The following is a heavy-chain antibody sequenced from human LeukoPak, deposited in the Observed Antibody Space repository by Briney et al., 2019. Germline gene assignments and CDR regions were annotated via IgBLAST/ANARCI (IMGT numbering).Heavy chain of an antibody. CDR2: LIGSSGST. J-gene: IGHJ4*02. CDR3: AKGAYDYIEIGYFDS. CDR1: GFTSIDYA. D-gene: IGHD5-12*01. Sequence: GGSLRLSCAASGFTSIDYAMNWVRQAPGKGLEWVSVLIGSSGSTDYADSAKGRFTISRDNSKNTLFLQMNSLRAEDTAIYYCAKGAYDYIEIGYFDSWGQGTLVTVSS. V-gene: IGHV3-23*01.